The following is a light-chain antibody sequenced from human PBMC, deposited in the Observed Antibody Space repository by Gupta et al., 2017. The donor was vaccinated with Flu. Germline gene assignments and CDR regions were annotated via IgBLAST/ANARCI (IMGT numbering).Light chain of an antibody. CDR3: HAGDASLKGRV. Sequence: SVLTQPPSASGTPGRTVTISCFGGASNSGREMVNWYQQFPGTAPRLLIFNNNQRPSGVPARFSGSKSGTSASLVTLGLQAEDEGDYFCHAGDASLKGRVFGGGTRLTVL. J-gene: IGLJ3*02. CDR1: ASNSGREM. V-gene: IGLV1-44*01. CDR2: NNN.